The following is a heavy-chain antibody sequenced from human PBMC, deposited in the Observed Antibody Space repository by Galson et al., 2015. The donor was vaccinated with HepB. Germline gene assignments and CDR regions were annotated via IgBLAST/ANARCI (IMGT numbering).Heavy chain of an antibody. CDR2: IWYDGSNT. V-gene: IGHV3-33*01. J-gene: IGHJ2*01. D-gene: IGHD3-22*01. Sequence: SLRLSCAASGFTFSSYGMHWVRQAPGKGLEWVAVIWYDGSNTYYADSVKGRFTISRDNSKNTLYLQMNSLRAEDTAVYYCARVSYYDSSGYYRPYWYFDLWGRGTLVTVSS. CDR3: ARVSYYDSSGYYRPYWYFDL. CDR1: GFTFSSYG.